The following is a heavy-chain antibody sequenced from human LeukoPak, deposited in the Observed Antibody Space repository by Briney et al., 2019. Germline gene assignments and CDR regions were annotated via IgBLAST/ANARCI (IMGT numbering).Heavy chain of an antibody. V-gene: IGHV1-2*02. CDR2: INPNSGDT. J-gene: IGHJ5*02. CDR3: ARRDYYGSPKVVAA. D-gene: IGHD3-10*01. Sequence: ASVKVSCKASGYTFTDYYINWVRQAPGQGLEWMGWINPNSGDTNYAQKSQDRVTMTRDTSISTAYIELNLLRSDDTAVYYCARRDYYGSPKVVAAWGQGTLVTVSS. CDR1: GYTFTDYY.